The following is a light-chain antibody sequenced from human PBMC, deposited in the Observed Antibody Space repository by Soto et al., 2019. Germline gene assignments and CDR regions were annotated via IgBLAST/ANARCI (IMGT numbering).Light chain of an antibody. CDR3: QQAYTMPRT. V-gene: IGKV1-39*01. CDR1: QNIKTY. J-gene: IGKJ1*01. CDR2: RAS. Sequence: DIQMTQSPSSLSASIGDRVTITCRAGQNIKTYLNWYQHKPGKAPQALIFRASNLQTGVPSRFSGTGSGTDFTLTISSLQPDDFATYYCQQAYTMPRTFGQGTTVEVK.